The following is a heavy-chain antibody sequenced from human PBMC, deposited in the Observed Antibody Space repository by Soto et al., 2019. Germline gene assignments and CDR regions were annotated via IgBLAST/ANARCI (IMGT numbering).Heavy chain of an antibody. J-gene: IGHJ6*02. D-gene: IGHD6-6*01. V-gene: IGHV1-18*01. CDR2: ISAYNGNT. CDR3: AREPASRSSVVYYYYGMDV. CDR1: GYTFTSYG. Sequence: QVQLVQSGAEVKKPGASVKVSCQASGYTFTSYGISWVRQAPGQGLEWMGWISAYNGNTNYAQKLQGRVPMPTDTSTSKAYMVLRSLGSDDTAVYYCAREPASRSSVVYYYYGMDVWGHGTTVTVSS.